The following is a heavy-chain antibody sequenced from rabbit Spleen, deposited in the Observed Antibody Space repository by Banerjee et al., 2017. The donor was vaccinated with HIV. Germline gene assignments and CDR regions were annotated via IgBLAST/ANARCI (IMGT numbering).Heavy chain of an antibody. V-gene: IGHV1S7*01. CDR2: IDPVFGST. CDR1: GFDFSSYY. CDR3: ARVREIYAGYAGYGYAEHYFNL. D-gene: IGHD6-1*01. Sequence: QSLEESGGGLVQPGGSLKLSCKASGFDFSSYYMSWVRQAPGKGLEWIGYIDPVFGSTYYASWVNGRFTISSHNAQNTLYLQLNSLTAADTATYFCARVREIYAGYAGYGYAEHYFNLWGPGTLVTVS. J-gene: IGHJ4*01.